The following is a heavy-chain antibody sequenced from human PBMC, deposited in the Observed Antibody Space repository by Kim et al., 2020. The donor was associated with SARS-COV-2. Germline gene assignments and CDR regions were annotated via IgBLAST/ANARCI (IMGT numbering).Heavy chain of an antibody. V-gene: IGHV3-20*01. CDR1: GFTFDDYG. CDR2: INWNGGST. J-gene: IGHJ4*02. CDR3: ARVRGKDYYDSSGYNDY. D-gene: IGHD3-22*01. Sequence: GGSLRLSCAASGFTFDDYGMSWVRQAPGKGLEWVSGINWNGGSTGYADSVKGRFTISRDNAKNSLYLQMNSLRAEDTALYHCARVRGKDYYDSSGYNDYWGQGTLVTVSS.